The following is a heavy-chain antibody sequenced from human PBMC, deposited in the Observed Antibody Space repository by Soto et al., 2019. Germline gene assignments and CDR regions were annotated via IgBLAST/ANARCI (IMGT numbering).Heavy chain of an antibody. CDR2: ISGSGGST. CDR3: AKDKVKYYDSSGYGFDH. Sequence: VGSLRLSCAASGFTFSSYAMSWVRQAPGNGLEWFSAISGSGGSTYYADSVKGRFTISRDNSKNTLYLQMNSLRAEDTAVYYCAKDKVKYYDSSGYGFDHWGQGPLVTVSS. V-gene: IGHV3-23*01. D-gene: IGHD3-22*01. J-gene: IGHJ4*02. CDR1: GFTFSSYA.